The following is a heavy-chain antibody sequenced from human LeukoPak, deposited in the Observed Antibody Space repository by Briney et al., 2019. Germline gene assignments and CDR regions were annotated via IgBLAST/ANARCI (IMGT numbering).Heavy chain of an antibody. CDR1: GFTFSDYY. D-gene: IGHD6-13*01. CDR2: ISSGGSTI. CDR3: ARDLGSSWYGDYYFDY. J-gene: IGHJ4*02. Sequence: PGGSLRLSCAASGFTFSDYYMSWIRQAPGKGLEWVSYISSGGSTIYYADSVKGRFTISRDNAKNSLYLQMNSLRAEDTAVYYCARDLGSSWYGDYYFDYWGQGTLVTVSS. V-gene: IGHV3-11*01.